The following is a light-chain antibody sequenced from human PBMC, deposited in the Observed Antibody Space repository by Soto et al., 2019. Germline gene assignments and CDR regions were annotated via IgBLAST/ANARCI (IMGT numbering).Light chain of an antibody. Sequence: QSALTQPASVSGSPGQSTTISCTGTSSDVGDYNSVSWYQQHPGKVPKLMIYDVSSRSSGVSNRFSGSKSGNTASLTISGLQAEDEADYYCSSYTSSSTYVFGTGTKLTVL. CDR3: SSYTSSSTYV. V-gene: IGLV2-14*01. J-gene: IGLJ1*01. CDR1: SSDVGDYNS. CDR2: DVS.